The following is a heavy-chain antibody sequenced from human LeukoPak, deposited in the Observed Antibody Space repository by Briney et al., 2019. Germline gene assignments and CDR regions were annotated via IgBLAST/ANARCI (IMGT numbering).Heavy chain of an antibody. CDR1: GFTFFNYS. Sequence: GGSLRLSCAASGFTFFNYSTNWVRQAPGKGLEWVSSISCSSDFIYYADSLKGRFTISRDNAKNSLYLQMNSLRAEDTAVYYCARDLGGGSSSLFDYWGQGTLVTVSS. J-gene: IGHJ4*02. V-gene: IGHV3-21*01. CDR2: ISCSSDFI. D-gene: IGHD6-13*01. CDR3: ARDLGGGSSSLFDY.